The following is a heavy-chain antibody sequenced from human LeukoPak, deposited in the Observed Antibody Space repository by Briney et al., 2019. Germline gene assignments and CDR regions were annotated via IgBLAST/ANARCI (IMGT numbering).Heavy chain of an antibody. CDR3: AKDELPRYYYDSSAPTEPTAGDY. CDR1: GFTFSSYG. J-gene: IGHJ4*02. V-gene: IGHV3-30*02. Sequence: PGGSLRLSCAASGFTFSSYGMHWVRQAPGKGLEWVAFIRYDQSNKYYADSVKGRFTISRDNSKNTLYLQMNSLRAEDTAVYYCAKDELPRYYYDSSAPTEPTAGDYWGQGTLVTVSS. D-gene: IGHD3-22*01. CDR2: IRYDQSNK.